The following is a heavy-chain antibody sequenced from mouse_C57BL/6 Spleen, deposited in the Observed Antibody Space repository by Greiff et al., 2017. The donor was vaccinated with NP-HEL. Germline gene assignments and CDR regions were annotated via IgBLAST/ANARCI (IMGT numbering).Heavy chain of an antibody. CDR3: ARLDYYGSSYGYFDV. Sequence: VQLQQSGPELVKPGASVKIPCKASGYTFTDYNMDWVKQSHGKSLEWIGDINPNNGGTIYNQKCKGKATLTVDKSSSTAYMELRSLTSEDTAVYYCARLDYYGSSYGYFDVWGTGTTVTVSS. J-gene: IGHJ1*03. CDR1: GYTFTDYN. D-gene: IGHD1-1*01. V-gene: IGHV1-18*01. CDR2: INPNNGGT.